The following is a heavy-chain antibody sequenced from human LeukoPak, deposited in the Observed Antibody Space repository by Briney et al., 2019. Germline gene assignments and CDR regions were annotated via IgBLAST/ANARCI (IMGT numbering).Heavy chain of an antibody. Sequence: KPSETLSPTCSVSGGSISRHFWNWIRQPPGKGLEWIGYIHHSGDTNYNPSLKTRVTMSIDTSKNHFSLSLSSVTAADTAVYYCARAPGVEVPAAPDSWGQGTLVIVSS. D-gene: IGHD2-2*01. J-gene: IGHJ4*02. CDR1: GGSISRHF. CDR2: IHHSGDT. CDR3: ARAPGVEVPAAPDS. V-gene: IGHV4-59*11.